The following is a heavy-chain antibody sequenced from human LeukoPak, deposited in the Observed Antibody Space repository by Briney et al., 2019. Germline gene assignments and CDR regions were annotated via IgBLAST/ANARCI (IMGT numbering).Heavy chain of an antibody. D-gene: IGHD6-19*01. Sequence: ASVKVSCKASGYTFTSYYMHWVRQAPGQGLERMRWITLYNGNTNYAKKFQGRVTITRDMSLRTAYIELSSLRSEDSAVYYWARSHRQRPMQQWLVPSPLYYFDYWGQGTLVTVSS. J-gene: IGHJ4*02. CDR1: GYTFTSYY. CDR3: ARSHRQRPMQQWLVPSPLYYFDY. V-gene: IGHV1-68*01. CDR2: ITLYNGNT.